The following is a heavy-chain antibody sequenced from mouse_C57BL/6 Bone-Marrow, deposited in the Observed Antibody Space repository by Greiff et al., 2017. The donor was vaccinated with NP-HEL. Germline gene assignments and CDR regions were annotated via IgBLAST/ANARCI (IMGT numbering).Heavy chain of an antibody. J-gene: IGHJ1*03. CDR3: TGGYWYFDV. CDR2: IYPGNSDT. CDR1: GYTFTSYW. V-gene: IGHV1-5*01. Sequence: EVQLQQSGTVLARPGASVKMSCKTSGYTFTSYWMHWVKQRPGQGLEWIGAIYPGNSDTSYNQKFKGKAKLTAGTSASTAYMEISSLTNELSAVYYCTGGYWYFDVWGTGTTVTVSS. D-gene: IGHD1-1*02.